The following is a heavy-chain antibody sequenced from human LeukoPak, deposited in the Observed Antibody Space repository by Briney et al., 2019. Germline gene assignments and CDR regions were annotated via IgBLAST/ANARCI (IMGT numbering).Heavy chain of an antibody. Sequence: PSETLSLTCTVSGYSISSGYYWGWIRQPPGKGLEWIGNIYPTGSTYYNPSLKSRVTISVDTSKNQFSLKVSSVTAADTAVYYCARELLDSSGYYLTSDAFDIWGQGTMVTVSS. V-gene: IGHV4-38-2*02. D-gene: IGHD3-22*01. CDR3: ARELLDSSGYYLTSDAFDI. CDR1: GYSISSGYY. CDR2: IYPTGST. J-gene: IGHJ3*02.